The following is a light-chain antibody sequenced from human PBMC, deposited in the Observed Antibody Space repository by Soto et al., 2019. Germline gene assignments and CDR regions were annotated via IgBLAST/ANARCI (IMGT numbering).Light chain of an antibody. Sequence: DIPMTQSPSSLSASVGDRVTITCRASQSISSYLNWYQQKPGKAPKLLIYAASSLRSGVPSRFSGSGSGTDFTLTISSLQPEDFATYYCQQSYSTPYTFGPGTKVDI. CDR3: QQSYSTPYT. CDR2: AAS. J-gene: IGKJ3*01. CDR1: QSISSY. V-gene: IGKV1-39*01.